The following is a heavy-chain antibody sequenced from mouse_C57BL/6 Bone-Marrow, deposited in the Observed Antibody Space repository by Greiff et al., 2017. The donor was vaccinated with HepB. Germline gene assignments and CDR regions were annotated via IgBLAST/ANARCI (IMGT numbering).Heavy chain of an antibody. D-gene: IGHD1-1*01. CDR2: YPGSGNTY. J-gene: IGHJ3*01. CDR3: RELLLRSRGAY. V-gene: IGHV1-83*01. CDR1: YTFTDYYM. Sequence: VQLQQSGPELVKPGASVKMSCKASGYTFTDYYMHWVKQKPGKGLEWIGEIYPGSGNTYYNEKFKGKATLTADTSSSTAYMQLSSLTSEDSAVYVCARELLLRSRGAYWGQGTLVTVSA.